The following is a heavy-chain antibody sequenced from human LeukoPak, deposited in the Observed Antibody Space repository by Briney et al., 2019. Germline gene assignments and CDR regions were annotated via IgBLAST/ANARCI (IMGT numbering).Heavy chain of an antibody. J-gene: IGHJ4*02. D-gene: IGHD4-17*01. CDR3: AKDLEGALRSEDY. Sequence: GRSLRLSCAASGFTFSSYAMHRVRQAPGKGLEWVAVISYDGSNKYYADSVKGRFTISRDNSKNTLYLQMNSLRAEDTAVYYCAKDLEGALRSEDYWGQGTLVTVSS. CDR1: GFTFSSYA. CDR2: ISYDGSNK. V-gene: IGHV3-30-3*01.